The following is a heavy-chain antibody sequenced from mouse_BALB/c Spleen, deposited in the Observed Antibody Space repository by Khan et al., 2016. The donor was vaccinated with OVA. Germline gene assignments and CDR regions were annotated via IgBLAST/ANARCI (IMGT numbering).Heavy chain of an antibody. CDR1: GFTFSSHA. Sequence: EVELVESGGGLVKPGGSLKLSCAASGFTFSSHAMSWVRQSPEKRLEWVASIGSGGSTYYPDSVKGRFTISRDNARDILYLQMSSLRSEDTAMYXCARVNGSSGVDYWGQGTALTVSS. CDR3: ARVNGSSGVDY. V-gene: IGHV5-6-5*01. D-gene: IGHD1-1*01. CDR2: IGSGGST. J-gene: IGHJ2*01.